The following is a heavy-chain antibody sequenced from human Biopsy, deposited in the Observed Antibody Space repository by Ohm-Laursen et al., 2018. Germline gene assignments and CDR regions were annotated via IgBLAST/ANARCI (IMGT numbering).Heavy chain of an antibody. V-gene: IGHV4-4*07. Sequence: TLSLTCAVSGASISDYYCVWIRQPAGKGLEWIGLIFTSGSTTYNPSLRSRVTMSVDTSKNQFTLNLSSVTAADTAMYYCAKGYTGYSDSSGFSYYFRYWGQGTLVTVSS. CDR3: AKGYTGYSDSSGFSYYFRY. D-gene: IGHD3-22*01. J-gene: IGHJ4*02. CDR2: IFTSGST. CDR1: GASISDYY.